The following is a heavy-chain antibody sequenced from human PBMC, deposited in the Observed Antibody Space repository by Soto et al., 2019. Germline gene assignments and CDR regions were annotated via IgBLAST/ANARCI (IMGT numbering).Heavy chain of an antibody. V-gene: IGHV3-23*01. CDR2: ITGSGGTT. CDR3: AKDLSPNMGCMDV. Sequence: GGSLRLSCAASGFTFSSYAMGWVRQAPGKGLEWVSSITGSGGTTFYADSVKGRLTISRDNSKNTLYVQMDILRAEDTAVYYCAKDLSPNMGCMDVWGPGTTVTVSS. J-gene: IGHJ6*02. CDR1: GFTFSSYA. D-gene: IGHD3-10*01.